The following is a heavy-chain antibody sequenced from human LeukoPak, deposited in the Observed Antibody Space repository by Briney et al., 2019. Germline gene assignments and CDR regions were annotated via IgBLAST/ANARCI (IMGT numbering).Heavy chain of an antibody. CDR3: ARTDYDFWSGYSDLGYYFDY. CDR1: GFTFSSYT. V-gene: IGHV3-48*04. CDR2: ISSSGSTI. Sequence: PGGSLRLSCAVSGFTFSSYTMNWVRQAPGKGLEWVSYISSSGSTIYYADSVKGRFTISRDNAKNSLYLQMNSLRAEDTAVYYCARTDYDFWSGYSDLGYYFDYWGQGTLVTVSS. J-gene: IGHJ4*02. D-gene: IGHD3-3*01.